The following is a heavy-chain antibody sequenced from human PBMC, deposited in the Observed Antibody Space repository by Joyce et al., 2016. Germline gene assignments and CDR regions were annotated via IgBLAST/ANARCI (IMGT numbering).Heavy chain of an antibody. Sequence: EVQLVESGGGLVQPGGSLRLSCAASGFTFSSYWMYWVRKAPGKGLVWVSRIYRDGSSTTYADSVKGRFTISRDNAKNTLYLQMNSLRAEDTAVYYCARLRWWSGPSDCWGQGTLVTVSS. CDR2: IYRDGSST. CDR3: ARLRWWSGPSDC. D-gene: IGHD2-15*01. CDR1: GFTFSSYW. V-gene: IGHV3-74*03. J-gene: IGHJ4*02.